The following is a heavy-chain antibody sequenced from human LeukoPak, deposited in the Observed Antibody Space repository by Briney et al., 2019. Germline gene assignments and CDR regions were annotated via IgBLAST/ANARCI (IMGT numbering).Heavy chain of an antibody. Sequence: SETLSLTCTVCGGSISSYYWSWIRQPPGKGLEWIGYMYYSGSTNYNPSLKSRVTISVDTSKNQFSLKLSSVTAADTAVYYCARGVGILTGYYNDYWGQGTLVTVSS. CDR1: GGSISSYY. CDR2: MYYSGST. D-gene: IGHD3-9*01. V-gene: IGHV4-59*01. CDR3: ARGVGILTGYYNDY. J-gene: IGHJ4*02.